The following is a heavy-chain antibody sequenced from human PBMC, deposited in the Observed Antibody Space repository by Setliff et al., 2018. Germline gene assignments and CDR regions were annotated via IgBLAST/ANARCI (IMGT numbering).Heavy chain of an antibody. CDR3: ARGDFYYYFYMDV. CDR2: ISSGSLII. J-gene: IGHJ6*03. Sequence: GGSLRLSCAASGITFSTYSMNWVRQAPGKGPEWVSYISSGSLIIYYADSVKGRFTISRDNAKNSVYLQVNSLRAEDTAIYYCARGDFYYYFYMDVWGKGTTVTVSS. V-gene: IGHV3-48*01. CDR1: GITFSTYS.